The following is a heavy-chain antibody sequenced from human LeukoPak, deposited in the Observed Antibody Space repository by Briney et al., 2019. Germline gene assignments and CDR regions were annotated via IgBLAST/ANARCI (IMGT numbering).Heavy chain of an antibody. CDR2: IKEDGTEK. J-gene: IGHJ4*02. CDR3: ARVIGPRDY. CDR1: GFTFSDFW. Sequence: GGSLRLSCAGSGFTFSDFWMTWVRQTPGKGLEWVANIKEDGTEKNLVDSVKGRFTISRDNSKNTLYLQMNSLRAEDTAVYYCARVIGPRDYWGQGTLVTVSS. V-gene: IGHV3-7*03.